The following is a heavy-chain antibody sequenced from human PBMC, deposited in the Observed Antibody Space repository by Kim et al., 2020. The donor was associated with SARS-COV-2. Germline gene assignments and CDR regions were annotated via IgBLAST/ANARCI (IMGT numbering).Heavy chain of an antibody. Sequence: DYATALKSRITINPGTSKNQISLHLNSVTPDDTAVYYCGRAAAGRGAFDIWGQGTMVTVSS. J-gene: IGHJ3*02. CDR3: GRAAAGRGAFDI. D-gene: IGHD6-13*01. V-gene: IGHV6-1*01.